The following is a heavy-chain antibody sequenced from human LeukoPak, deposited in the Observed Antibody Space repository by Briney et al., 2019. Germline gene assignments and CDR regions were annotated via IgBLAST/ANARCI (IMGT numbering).Heavy chain of an antibody. J-gene: IGHJ4*02. CDR1: GFTVSSNS. CDR2: IYSDNT. CDR3: AKDQRFAISNYDY. Sequence: GGSLRLSCTVSGFTVSSNSMSWVRQAPGKGLEWVSFIYSDNTHYSDSVKGRFTISRDNSKNTLYLQMNSLRAEDTAVYYCAKDQRFAISNYDYWGQGTLVTVSS. D-gene: IGHD2/OR15-2a*01. V-gene: IGHV3-53*01.